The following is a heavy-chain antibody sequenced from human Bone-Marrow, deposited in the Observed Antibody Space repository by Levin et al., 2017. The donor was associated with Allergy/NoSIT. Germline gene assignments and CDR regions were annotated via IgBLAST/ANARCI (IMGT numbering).Heavy chain of an antibody. CDR2: ISAYNGNT. Sequence: GESLKISCKASGYTFTSYGISWVRQAPGQGLEWMGWISAYNGNTNYAQKLQGRVTMTTDTSTSTAYMELRSLRSDDTAVYYCARTIVGATWGYGAFDIWGQGTMVTVSS. J-gene: IGHJ3*02. D-gene: IGHD1-26*01. CDR3: ARTIVGATWGYGAFDI. V-gene: IGHV1-18*01. CDR1: GYTFTSYG.